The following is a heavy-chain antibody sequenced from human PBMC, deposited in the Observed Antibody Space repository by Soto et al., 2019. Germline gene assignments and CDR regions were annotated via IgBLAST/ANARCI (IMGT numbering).Heavy chain of an antibody. Sequence: QVQLVQSGAEVKRPGSSVKVSCKASGGTFSSHAINWVRQAPGQGLEWMGGIIPFFKGIHYAQKFQGRVTITADDSTSTAYMDLSNLRSEDTAVYYCAREYSSSWYSGMDVWGQGTTVTVSS. CDR3: AREYSSSWYSGMDV. D-gene: IGHD6-13*01. V-gene: IGHV1-69*01. CDR1: GGTFSSHA. J-gene: IGHJ6*02. CDR2: IIPFFKGI.